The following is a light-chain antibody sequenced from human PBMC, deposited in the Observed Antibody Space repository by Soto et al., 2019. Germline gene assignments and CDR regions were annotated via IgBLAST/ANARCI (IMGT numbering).Light chain of an antibody. CDR1: QDIGYF. Sequence: DIQMTQSPSSLSASVGDRVTITCRASQDIGYFLTWYQQRPGKVPKLIIYSASSLFSGAPSRVSGSGSGPDFTITIFNLQPDDVATYYGQKLDSAPFTFGPGTRVEIK. J-gene: IGKJ3*01. CDR3: QKLDSAPFT. V-gene: IGKV1-27*01. CDR2: SAS.